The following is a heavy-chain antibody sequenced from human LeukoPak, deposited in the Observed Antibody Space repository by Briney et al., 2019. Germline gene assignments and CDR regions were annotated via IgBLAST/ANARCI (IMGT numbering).Heavy chain of an antibody. CDR2: IGPTGTDR. V-gene: IGHV3-21*01. D-gene: IGHD1-14*01. Sequence: KPGGSLRLSCAASGFTFSSCGFNWVRQAPGKGLEWVSSIGPTGTDRYYADSVRGRFTISRDNAKNSMYQQMDSLRDEDTAVYYCATETIGRHYDYWGQGTLLTVSS. CDR3: ATETIGRHYDY. J-gene: IGHJ4*02. CDR1: GFTFSSCG.